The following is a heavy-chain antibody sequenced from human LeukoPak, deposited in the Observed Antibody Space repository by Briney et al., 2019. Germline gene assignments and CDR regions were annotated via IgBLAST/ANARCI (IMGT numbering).Heavy chain of an antibody. CDR1: GYTFTGYY. D-gene: IGHD6-13*01. CDR3: ARSGIAAAVSDY. CDR2: NNPNSGGT. V-gene: IGHV1-2*06. J-gene: IGHJ4*02. Sequence: ASVKVSCKASGYTFTGYYMHWVRQAPGQGLEWMGRNNPNSGGTNYAQKFQGRVTMTRDTSISTAYMELSRLRSDDTAVYYCARSGIAAAVSDYWGQGTLVTVSS.